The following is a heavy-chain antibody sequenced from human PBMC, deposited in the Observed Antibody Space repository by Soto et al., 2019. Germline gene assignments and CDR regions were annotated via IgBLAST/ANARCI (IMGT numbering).Heavy chain of an antibody. CDR2: IPSKINTYAT. CDR1: GFTFSGST. V-gene: IGHV3-73*01. J-gene: IGHJ5*02. Sequence: GGSLRLSCAASGFTFSGSTIHWVRQTSGKGLEWVGRIPSKINTYATAYAASVKGRFTISRDDSKNTLYLQMNSLRAEDTAVYYCARDRAGGAMKRGSWFDPWGQGTLVTVSS. D-gene: IGHD1-26*01. CDR3: ARDRAGGAMKRGSWFDP.